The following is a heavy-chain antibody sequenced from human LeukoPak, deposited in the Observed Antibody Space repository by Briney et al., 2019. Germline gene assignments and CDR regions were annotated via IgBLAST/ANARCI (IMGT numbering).Heavy chain of an antibody. CDR1: GFTFSSYE. V-gene: IGHV3-48*01. CDR2: ISSSSSTI. J-gene: IGHJ4*02. CDR3: ARDIGDYGDYFRENYFDY. Sequence: QPGGSLRLSCAASGFTFSSYEMNWVRQAPGKGLEWVSYISSSSSTIYYADSVKGRFTISRDNAKNSLYLQMNSLRAEDTAVYYCARDIGDYGDYFRENYFDYWGQGTLVTVSS. D-gene: IGHD4-17*01.